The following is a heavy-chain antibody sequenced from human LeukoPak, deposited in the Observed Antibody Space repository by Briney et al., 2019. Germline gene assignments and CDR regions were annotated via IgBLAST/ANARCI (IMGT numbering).Heavy chain of an antibody. CDR1: GGSFSGYY. J-gene: IGHJ6*03. CDR2: IYTSGST. CDR3: ARIYCGGDCRGYYYHYYMDV. Sequence: PSETLSLTCAVYGGSFSGYYWSWIRQPPGKGLEWIGRIYTSGSTKYNPSLKSRVTISVDTSKNQFSLKLSSVTAADTAVYYCARIYCGGDCRGYYYHYYMDVWGKGTTVTISS. V-gene: IGHV4-59*10. D-gene: IGHD2-21*02.